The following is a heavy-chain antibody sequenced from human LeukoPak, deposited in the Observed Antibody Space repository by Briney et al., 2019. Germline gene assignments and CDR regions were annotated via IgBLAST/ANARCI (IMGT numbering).Heavy chain of an antibody. CDR2: IQYDGSKK. Sequence: PGGSLRLSCAASGFTFSRYAMHWVRQAPGKGLEWVAFIQYDGSKKYYADSVKGRFTISRDKSKNTLYLQMNSLRAEDTAVYYCAKDRIWYSSGYTPDYWGQGTLVTVSS. D-gene: IGHD3-22*01. CDR3: AKDRIWYSSGYTPDY. CDR1: GFTFSRYA. V-gene: IGHV3-30*02. J-gene: IGHJ4*02.